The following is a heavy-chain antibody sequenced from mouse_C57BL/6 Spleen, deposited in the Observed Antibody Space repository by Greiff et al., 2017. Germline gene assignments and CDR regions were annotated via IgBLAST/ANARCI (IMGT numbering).Heavy chain of an antibody. Sequence: EVNVVESGGDLVKPGGSLKLSCAASGFTFSSYGMSWVRQTPDKRLEWVATISSGGSYTYYPDSVKGRFTISRDNAKNTLYLQMSSLKSEDTAMYYCARHEDSSMDYWGQGTSVTVSS. V-gene: IGHV5-6*01. CDR1: GFTFSSYG. CDR3: ARHEDSSMDY. CDR2: ISSGGSYT. J-gene: IGHJ4*01.